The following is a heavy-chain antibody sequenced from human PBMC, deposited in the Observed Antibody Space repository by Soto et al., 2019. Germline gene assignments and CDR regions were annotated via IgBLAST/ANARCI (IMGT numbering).Heavy chain of an antibody. CDR3: ARGKDYGDLTDY. V-gene: IGHV1-8*01. CDR2: MNPNSGNT. Sequence: ASVKVSCKASGYTFTSYDINWVRHATGQGLEWMGWMNPNSGNTGYAQKFQGRVTMTRNTSISTAYMELSSLRSEDTAVYYCARGKDYGDLTDYWGQGTLVTVSS. D-gene: IGHD3-16*01. J-gene: IGHJ4*02. CDR1: GYTFTSYD.